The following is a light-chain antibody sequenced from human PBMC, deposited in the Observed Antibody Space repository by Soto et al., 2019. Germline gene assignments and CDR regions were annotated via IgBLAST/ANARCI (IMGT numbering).Light chain of an antibody. CDR3: SSYAGSNNYGV. J-gene: IGLJ2*01. V-gene: IGLV2-8*01. CDR1: SSDVGGYNY. Sequence: QSALTQPPSASGSPGQSVTIACTGTSSDVGGYNYVSWYQQHPGKAPKLMIYEVTKRPSGVPDRFSGSKSGSTASLPVSGLQAEDAADYYCSSYAGSNNYGVFGGGTKLTVL. CDR2: EVT.